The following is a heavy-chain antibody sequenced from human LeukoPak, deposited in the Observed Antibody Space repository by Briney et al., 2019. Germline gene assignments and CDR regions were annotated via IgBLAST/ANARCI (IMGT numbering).Heavy chain of an antibody. Sequence: SQTLSLTCTVSGGSISSGDYYWRWIRQPPGKGLEWIGYIYYSGSTYYNPSLKSRVTISVDTSKNQFSLKLSSVPAADTAVYYCARDRGGELRFLEWSLSYGMDVWGQGTTVTVSS. D-gene: IGHD3-3*01. CDR1: GGSISSGDYY. CDR3: ARDRGGELRFLEWSLSYGMDV. V-gene: IGHV4-30-4*01. J-gene: IGHJ6*02. CDR2: IYYSGST.